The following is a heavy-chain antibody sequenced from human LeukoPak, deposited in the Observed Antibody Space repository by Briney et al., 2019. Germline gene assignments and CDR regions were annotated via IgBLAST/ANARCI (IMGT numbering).Heavy chain of an antibody. CDR3: TRDPPTRY. CDR2: IRNKADGGTP. J-gene: IGHJ4*02. CDR1: GFTFGDYT. Sequence: GGSLRLSCTASGFTFGDYTITWIRQAPGKGLEWVGFIRNKADGGTPEYAASVKGRFTISRDDSKSIAYLQMNSLKTDDTAVYYCTRDPPTRYWGQGTLVFVSS. V-gene: IGHV3-49*03. D-gene: IGHD1-26*01.